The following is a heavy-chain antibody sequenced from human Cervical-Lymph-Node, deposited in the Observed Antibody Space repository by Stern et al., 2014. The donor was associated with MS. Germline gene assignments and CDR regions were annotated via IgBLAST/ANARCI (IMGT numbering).Heavy chain of an antibody. CDR1: GFTFSDYG. Sequence: VQLVESEGGVVQPGKSLRLSCAASGFTFSDYGMHWVRQAPGKGLERVALATYDGSDQYYADSVKGRFTVSRDNSKNTVLLQMNGLRPEDTAVYFCARDRGLTHYFYGMDVWGQGTTVTVSS. CDR3: ARDRGLTHYFYGMDV. D-gene: IGHD3-10*01. V-gene: IGHV3-30*03. J-gene: IGHJ6*02. CDR2: ATYDGSDQ.